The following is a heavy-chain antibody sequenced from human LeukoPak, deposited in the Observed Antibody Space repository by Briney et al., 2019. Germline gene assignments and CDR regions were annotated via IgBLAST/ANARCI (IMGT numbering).Heavy chain of an antibody. CDR3: AKDALRFLEWMYY. J-gene: IGHJ4*02. CDR1: GFTFSSYD. Sequence: GGSLRLSCAASGFTFSSYDMSWVRQAPGKGLEWVSAISGSGGSTYYADSVKGRFTISRDNSKHTLYLQMNSLRAEDTAVYYCAKDALRFLEWMYYWGQGTLVTVSS. CDR2: ISGSGGST. D-gene: IGHD3-3*01. V-gene: IGHV3-23*01.